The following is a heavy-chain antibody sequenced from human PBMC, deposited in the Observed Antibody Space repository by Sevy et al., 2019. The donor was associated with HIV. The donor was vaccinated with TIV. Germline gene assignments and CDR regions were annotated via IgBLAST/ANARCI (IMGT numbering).Heavy chain of an antibody. D-gene: IGHD1-26*01. CDR2: ISYDGGNK. V-gene: IGHV3-30*18. CDR1: GFTFSKYG. Sequence: GGSLRLSYAASGFTFSKYGMRWVRQAPGKGLEWVAVISYDGGNKYYADSVKGRFTISKDNFKNTLYLQMNSLRAEDTAIYYCAKPGKFSGSYLDAFDIWGQGTMVTVSS. CDR3: AKPGKFSGSYLDAFDI. J-gene: IGHJ3*02.